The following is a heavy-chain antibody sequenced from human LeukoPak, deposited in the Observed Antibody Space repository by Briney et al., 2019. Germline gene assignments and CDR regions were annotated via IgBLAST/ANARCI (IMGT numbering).Heavy chain of an antibody. CDR3: ARTTYYDFWSGYHDAFDI. J-gene: IGHJ3*02. D-gene: IGHD3-3*01. Sequence: PGGSLRLSCAASGFTFSSYWMSWVRQAPGKGLEWVANIKQDGSEKYYVDSVKGRFTISRDNAKNSLYLQMKSLRAEDTAVYYCARTTYYDFWSGYHDAFDIWGQGTMVTVSS. CDR2: IKQDGSEK. CDR1: GFTFSSYW. V-gene: IGHV3-7*01.